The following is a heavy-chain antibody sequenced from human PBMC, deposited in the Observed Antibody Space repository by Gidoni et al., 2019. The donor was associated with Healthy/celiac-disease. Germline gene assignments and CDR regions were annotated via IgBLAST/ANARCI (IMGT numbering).Heavy chain of an antibody. CDR3: AREGFGEDCSSTSCYANY. D-gene: IGHD2-2*01. Sequence: QVQLQASGPGLVKPWGTLSLTCAGSGGSIGSRNWWSWVRQPPGKGLKWIGEIYHSGSTNYNPSLKSRVTISVDKSKNQFSLKLSSVTAADTAVYYCAREGFGEDCSSTSCYANYWGQGTLVTVSS. CDR1: GGSIGSRNW. V-gene: IGHV4-4*02. J-gene: IGHJ4*02. CDR2: IYHSGST.